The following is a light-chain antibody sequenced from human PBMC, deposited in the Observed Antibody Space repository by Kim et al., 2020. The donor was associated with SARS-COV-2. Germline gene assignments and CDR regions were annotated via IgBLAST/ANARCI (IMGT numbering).Light chain of an antibody. Sequence: QSALTQPPSASGSPGQSVTISCTGTSSDVGAYNYVSWYQQLPGKAPKLMIYEVTKRPSGVPDRFSGSKSGNTASLTVSGLQAEDEADYYCQSYDNSLSDYVFASGTKVTVL. J-gene: IGLJ1*01. CDR2: EVT. CDR1: SSDVGAYNY. CDR3: QSYDNSLSDYV. V-gene: IGLV2-8*01.